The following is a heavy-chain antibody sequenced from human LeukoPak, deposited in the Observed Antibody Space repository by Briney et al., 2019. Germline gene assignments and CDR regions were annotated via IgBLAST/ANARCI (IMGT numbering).Heavy chain of an antibody. J-gene: IGHJ5*02. CDR1: GFSVGRDW. Sequence: GGALRLSCAASGFSVGRDWMTWVRQTPGKGLEWVANIKEDGSDTRYVDSVKGRFTISRDNAKNSLYLQMNSLRAEDTAVYYCARARVLFTAWGQGTLVTVSS. CDR3: ARARVLFTA. V-gene: IGHV3-7*01. D-gene: IGHD2-8*02. CDR2: IKEDGSDT.